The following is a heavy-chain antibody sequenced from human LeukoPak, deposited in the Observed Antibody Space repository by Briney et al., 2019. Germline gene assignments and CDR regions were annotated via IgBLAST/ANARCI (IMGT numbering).Heavy chain of an antibody. Sequence: GGSLRLSCAASGFTFSSYAMSWVRQAPGKGLEWVSAISGSGGSTYYADSVKGRFTISRDNSKNTLYLQMNSLRAEDTAVYYCAIVVVPRPSNWFDPWGQGTLVTVSS. CDR2: ISGSGGST. CDR1: GFTFSSYA. J-gene: IGHJ5*02. CDR3: AIVVVPRPSNWFDP. D-gene: IGHD2-2*01. V-gene: IGHV3-23*01.